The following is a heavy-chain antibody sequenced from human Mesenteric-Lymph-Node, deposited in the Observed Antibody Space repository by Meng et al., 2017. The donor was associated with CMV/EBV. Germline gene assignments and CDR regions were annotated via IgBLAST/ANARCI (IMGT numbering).Heavy chain of an antibody. Sequence: GGSLRLSCAASGFTFSSYGMHWVRQAPGKGLEWVAFIRYDGSNKYYADSVKGRFTISRDNSKNTLYLQMNSLRAEDTAVYYCARDCSSTSCLDYWGQGTLVTVSS. J-gene: IGHJ4*02. D-gene: IGHD2-2*01. CDR1: GFTFSSYG. CDR2: IRYDGSNK. V-gene: IGHV3-30*02. CDR3: ARDCSSTSCLDY.